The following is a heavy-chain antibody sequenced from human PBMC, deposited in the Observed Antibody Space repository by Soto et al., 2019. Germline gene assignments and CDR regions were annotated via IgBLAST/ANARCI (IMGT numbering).Heavy chain of an antibody. CDR3: ARAQPRRGTDSSSWYADYYDYGMDV. CDR2: ISYDGSNK. CDR1: GFTFSSYA. Sequence: QGQLVESGGGVVQPGRSLRLSCAASGFTFSSYAMHWVRQAPGKGLWWVAVISYDGSNKYYSDSVKGRFTISRDNSKNTLYLQMNSLRAEDTAVYYCARAQPRRGTDSSSWYADYYDYGMDVWGQGTTVTVS. D-gene: IGHD6-13*01. J-gene: IGHJ6*02. V-gene: IGHV3-30-3*01.